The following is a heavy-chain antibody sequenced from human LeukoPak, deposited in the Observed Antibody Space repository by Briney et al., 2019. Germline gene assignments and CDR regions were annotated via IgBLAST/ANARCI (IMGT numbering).Heavy chain of an antibody. V-gene: IGHV1-24*01. CDR2: FDPEDGET. J-gene: IGHJ4*02. CDR3: ATVGSSSWYDAGYYFDY. Sequence: ASVKVSCKVSGYTLTELSMHWVRQAPGKGLEWMGGFDPEDGETIYAQKFQGRVTMTEDTSTDTAYMELSSLRSEDTAVYYCATVGSSSWYDAGYYFDYWGQGTLVTVSS. CDR1: GYTLTELS. D-gene: IGHD6-13*01.